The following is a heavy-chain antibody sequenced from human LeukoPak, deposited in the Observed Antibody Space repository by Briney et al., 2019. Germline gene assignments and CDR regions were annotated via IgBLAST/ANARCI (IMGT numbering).Heavy chain of an antibody. Sequence: GGSLRLSCAASGFTFSTYAMHWVRQAPGKGLEYVSGISSNGSNTNYADSVEGRFTISRDNSKNTLYLRMGSLRPEDMAVYYCARVSGYSYGQWGQGTLVTVSS. CDR3: ARVSGYSYGQ. CDR2: ISSNGSNT. J-gene: IGHJ4*02. D-gene: IGHD5-18*01. V-gene: IGHV3-64*02. CDR1: GFTFSTYA.